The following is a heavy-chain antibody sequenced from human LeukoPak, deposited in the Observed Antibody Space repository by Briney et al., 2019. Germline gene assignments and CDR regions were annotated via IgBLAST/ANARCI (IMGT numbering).Heavy chain of an antibody. Sequence: PSETLSLTCTVSGFFSTAYYWGWIRQPPGKGLEWIGSIYYSGSTYYNPSLKSRVTISVDTSKNQFSLKLSSVTAADTAVYYCARDLRSLGYYYYMDVWGKGTTVTVSS. CDR1: GFFSTAYY. CDR2: IYYSGST. D-gene: IGHD3-16*01. V-gene: IGHV4-38-2*02. CDR3: ARDLRSLGYYYYMDV. J-gene: IGHJ6*03.